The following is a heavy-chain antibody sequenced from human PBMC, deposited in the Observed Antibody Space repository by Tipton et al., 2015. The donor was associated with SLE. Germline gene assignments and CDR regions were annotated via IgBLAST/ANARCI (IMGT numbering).Heavy chain of an antibody. CDR2: ISWNSGSI. CDR3: AREADHISAAAPGDY. D-gene: IGHD6-13*01. CDR1: GFTFDDYA. Sequence: SLRLSCAASGFTFDDYAMHWVRQAPGKGLEWVSGISWNSGSIGYADSVKGRFTISRDNAKNSLYLQMNSLRPEDTAVYFCAREADHISAAAPGDYWGQGTLVTVSS. V-gene: IGHV3-9*01. J-gene: IGHJ4*02.